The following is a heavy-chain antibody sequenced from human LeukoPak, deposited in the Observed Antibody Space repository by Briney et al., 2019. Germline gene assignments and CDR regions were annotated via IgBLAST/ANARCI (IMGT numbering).Heavy chain of an antibody. Sequence: GASVKVSRKASGYTFTSYDINWARQATGQGLEWMGWMNPNSGNTGYAQKFQGRVTMTRNTSISTAYMELSSLRSEDTAVYYCARMVRGAYAFDIWGQGTMVTVSS. CDR1: GYTFTSYD. CDR2: MNPNSGNT. V-gene: IGHV1-8*01. J-gene: IGHJ3*02. D-gene: IGHD3-10*01. CDR3: ARMVRGAYAFDI.